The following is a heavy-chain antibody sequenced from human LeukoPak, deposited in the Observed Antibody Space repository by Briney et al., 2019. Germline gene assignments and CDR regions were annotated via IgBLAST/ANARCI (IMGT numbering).Heavy chain of an antibody. Sequence: SETLSLTCTVSGGSISSSSYYWGWIRQPPGKGLEWIGSIYYSGSTYYNPSLKSRVTISVDTSKNQFSLKLSSVTAADTAVYYCARHPRGRPINFDYWGQGTLVTVSS. CDR1: GGSISSSSYY. CDR2: IYYSGST. CDR3: ARHPRGRPINFDY. V-gene: IGHV4-39*01. J-gene: IGHJ4*02.